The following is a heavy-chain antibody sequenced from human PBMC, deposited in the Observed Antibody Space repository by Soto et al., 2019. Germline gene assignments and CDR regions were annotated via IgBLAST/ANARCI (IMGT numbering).Heavy chain of an antibody. CDR3: ARTKAVAAKTQYYFDY. J-gene: IGHJ4*02. V-gene: IGHV3-33*01. Sequence: PGGSLRLSCAASGVSFSSYGMHWVRQAPGKGLEWVAVIWYDGSNKYYADSVKGRFTISRDNSKNTLYLQMNSLRAEDTAVYYCARTKAVAAKTQYYFDYWGQGTLVTVSS. CDR2: IWYDGSNK. D-gene: IGHD6-19*01. CDR1: GVSFSSYG.